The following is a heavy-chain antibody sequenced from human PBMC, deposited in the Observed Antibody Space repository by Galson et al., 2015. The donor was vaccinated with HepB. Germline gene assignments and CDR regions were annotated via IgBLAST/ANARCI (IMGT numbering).Heavy chain of an antibody. D-gene: IGHD4-17*01. CDR3: AGAYDYGDAFDY. CDR2: MNPNSGNT. J-gene: IGHJ4*02. CDR1: GYTFTSYD. V-gene: IGHV1-8*01. Sequence: SVKVSCKASGYTFTSYDINWVRQATGQGLEWMGWMNPNSGNTGYAQKFQGRVTMTRNTSISTAYMELSSLRSEDTAVYYCAGAYDYGDAFDYWGQGTLVTVSS.